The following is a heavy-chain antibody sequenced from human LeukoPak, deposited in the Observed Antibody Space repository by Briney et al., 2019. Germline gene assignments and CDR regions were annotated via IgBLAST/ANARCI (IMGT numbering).Heavy chain of an antibody. CDR2: IYYSGST. CDR1: GGSISSYY. J-gene: IGHJ6*02. Sequence: SETLSLTCTVSGGSISSYYWSWIRQPPGKGLEWIGYIYYSGSTNYNPSLKSRVTISVDTSKNQFSLKLSSVTAADTAVYYCARGYSSSWAYYYYYGMDVWGQGTTVTVSS. D-gene: IGHD6-13*01. V-gene: IGHV4-59*01. CDR3: ARGYSSSWAYYYYYGMDV.